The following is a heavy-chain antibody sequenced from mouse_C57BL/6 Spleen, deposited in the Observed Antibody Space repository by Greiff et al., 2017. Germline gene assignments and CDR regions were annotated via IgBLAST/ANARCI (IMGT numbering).Heavy chain of an antibody. CDR2: INPNNGGT. V-gene: IGHV1-26*01. J-gene: IGHJ1*03. CDR1: GYTFTDYY. Sequence: EVQLQQSGPELVKPGASVKISCKASGYTFTDYYMNWVKQSHGKSLEWIGDINPNNGGTSYNQKFKGKATLTVDKSSSTAYMELRSLTSEDSAVYYCAAYYDYDGYWYFDVWGTGTTVTVSS. D-gene: IGHD2-4*01. CDR3: AAYYDYDGYWYFDV.